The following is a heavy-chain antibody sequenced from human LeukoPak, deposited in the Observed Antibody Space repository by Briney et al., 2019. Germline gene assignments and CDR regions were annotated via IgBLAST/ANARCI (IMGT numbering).Heavy chain of an antibody. CDR2: ISYDGSNK. V-gene: IGHV3-30*04. J-gene: IGHJ3*02. Sequence: PGGSLRLSCAASGFTFSSYAMHWVRQAPGKGLEWVAVISYDGSNKYYADSVKGRFTISRDNSKNTLYLQMNSLRAEDTAVYYCARRGYSYGSGAFDIWGQGTMVTVSS. CDR3: ARRGYSYGSGAFDI. CDR1: GFTFSSYA. D-gene: IGHD5-18*01.